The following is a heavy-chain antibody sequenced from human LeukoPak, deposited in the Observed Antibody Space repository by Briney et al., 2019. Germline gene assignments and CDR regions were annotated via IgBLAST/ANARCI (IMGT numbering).Heavy chain of an antibody. CDR3: AKVTSVNYWYFDL. Sequence: GGSLRLSCAASEFTFASYDMGWVRQAPGKGLEWVSTINSAGDRTYYADSVKGRFTISRDNSKNTVCLQMDTLRAEDTAEYYCAKVTSVNYWYFDLWGRGTLVTVSS. J-gene: IGHJ2*01. CDR2: INSAGDRT. V-gene: IGHV3-23*01. CDR1: EFTFASYD. D-gene: IGHD4-17*01.